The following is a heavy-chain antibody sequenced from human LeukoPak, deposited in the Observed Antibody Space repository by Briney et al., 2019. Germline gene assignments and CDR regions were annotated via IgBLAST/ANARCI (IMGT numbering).Heavy chain of an antibody. J-gene: IGHJ5*02. CDR2: IYTSGST. Sequence: SETLSLTCTVSGGSISSGSYYWSWIRQPAGKGLEWIGRIYTSGSTNYNPSLKSRVTISVDTSKNQFSLKLSSVTAADTAVYYCARLNKPGWFDPWGQGTLVTVSS. V-gene: IGHV4-61*02. D-gene: IGHD1-14*01. CDR3: ARLNKPGWFDP. CDR1: GGSISSGSYY.